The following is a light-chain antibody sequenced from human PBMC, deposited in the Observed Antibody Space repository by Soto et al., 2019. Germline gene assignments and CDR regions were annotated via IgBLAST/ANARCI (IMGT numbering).Light chain of an antibody. CDR3: ASWDGSLNGWV. Sequence: QSVLTQPPSAAGTPGQRVTISCSGSSSNIGSDTVNWYLQLPGTAPKLLIYNINQRPSGVPDRFSGSKSGTSASLAISGLQSEDEADYYCASWDGSLNGWVFGGGTKVTVL. CDR1: SSNIGSDT. CDR2: NIN. V-gene: IGLV1-44*01. J-gene: IGLJ3*02.